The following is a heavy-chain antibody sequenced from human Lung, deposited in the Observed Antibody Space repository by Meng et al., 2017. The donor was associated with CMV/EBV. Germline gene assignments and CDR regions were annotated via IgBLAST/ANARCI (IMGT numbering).Heavy chain of an antibody. Sequence: QGPVQESGPGLVKPSGPPSLTCAVSGGSIRSSNWWSWVRQPPGKGLEWIGEIYHSGSTNYNPSLKSRVTISVDKSKNQFSLKLSSVTAADTAVYYCASFPPPGKQWLVTDYWGQGTLVTVSS. D-gene: IGHD6-19*01. CDR3: ASFPPPGKQWLVTDY. V-gene: IGHV4-4*02. CDR1: GGSIRSSNW. CDR2: IYHSGST. J-gene: IGHJ4*02.